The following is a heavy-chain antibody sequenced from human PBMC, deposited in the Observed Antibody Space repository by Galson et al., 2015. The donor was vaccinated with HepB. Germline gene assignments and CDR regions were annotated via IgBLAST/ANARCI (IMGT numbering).Heavy chain of an antibody. CDR3: ARDMESWGYSYGFDY. J-gene: IGHJ4*02. CDR1: AFTFNSHG. V-gene: IGHV3-33*01. Sequence: SLRVSCVASAFTFNSHGMHWVRQAPGKGLEWVAVIWYDGSSKNYAESVKGRFTISRDNSKNTLYLQMNSLRVEDTAVYYCARDMESWGYSYGFDYWVQGTLVTVSS. CDR2: IWYDGSSK. D-gene: IGHD5-18*01.